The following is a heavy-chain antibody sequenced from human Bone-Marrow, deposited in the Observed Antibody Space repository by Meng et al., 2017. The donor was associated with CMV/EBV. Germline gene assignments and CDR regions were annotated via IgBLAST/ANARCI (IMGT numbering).Heavy chain of an antibody. CDR1: GGSISSSSYY. J-gene: IGHJ6*02. CDR3: ARIYYYGMDV. CDR2: IYYSGST. Sequence: SETLSLTCTVSGGSISSSSYYWGWIRQPPGKGLEWIGSIYYSGSTYYNPSLKSRVTISVDTSKNQFSLKLSSVTAANTAVYYCARIYYYGMDVWGQGTTVTVSS. V-gene: IGHV4-39*07.